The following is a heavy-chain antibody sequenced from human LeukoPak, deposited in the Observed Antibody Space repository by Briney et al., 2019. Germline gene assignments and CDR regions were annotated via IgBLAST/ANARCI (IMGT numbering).Heavy chain of an antibody. CDR1: GASIRSGDYY. CDR3: ARDCSGGSCYGAFDI. D-gene: IGHD2-15*01. Sequence: SETLSLTCTVSGASIRSGDYYWSWIRQPPGKGLEWIGYIYDSGSTYYNPSLKSRITISVDTSENRFSLKLSSVTVTDTAVYYCARDCSGGSCYGAFDIWGQGTMVTVSS. J-gene: IGHJ3*02. CDR2: IYDSGST. V-gene: IGHV4-30-4*01.